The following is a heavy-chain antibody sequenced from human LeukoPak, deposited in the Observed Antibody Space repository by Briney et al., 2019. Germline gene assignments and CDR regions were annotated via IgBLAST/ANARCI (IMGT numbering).Heavy chain of an antibody. J-gene: IGHJ6*02. CDR2: MNPNSGNT. D-gene: IGHD2-2*01. V-gene: IGHV1-8*01. CDR1: GYTFTSYD. Sequence: ASVKVSCKASGYTFTSYDINWVRQATGQGLEWMGWMNPNSGNTGYAQKFQGRVTMTGNTSISTAYMELSSLRSEGTAVYYCARVRVGYCSSTSCPTLGDGMDVWGQGTTVTVSS. CDR3: ARVRVGYCSSTSCPTLGDGMDV.